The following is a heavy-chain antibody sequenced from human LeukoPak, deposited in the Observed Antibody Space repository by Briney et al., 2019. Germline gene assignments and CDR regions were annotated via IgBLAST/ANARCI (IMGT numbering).Heavy chain of an antibody. CDR2: INHSGST. Sequence: SETLSLTCAVYGGSFSGYYWSWIRQPPGKGLEWIGEINHSGSTNYNPSLKSRVTISVDTSKNQFSLKLSSVTAADTAVYYCAREPYCSGGSCYPFDYWGQGTLVTVSS. CDR1: GGSFSGYY. D-gene: IGHD2-15*01. J-gene: IGHJ4*02. V-gene: IGHV4-34*01. CDR3: AREPYCSGGSCYPFDY.